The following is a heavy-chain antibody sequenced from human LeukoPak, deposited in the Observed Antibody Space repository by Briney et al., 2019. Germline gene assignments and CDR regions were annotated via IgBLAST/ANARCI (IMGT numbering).Heavy chain of an antibody. CDR1: GYTFTSYG. CDR2: ISAYNGNT. J-gene: IGHJ4*02. Sequence: ASVKVSCKASGYTFTSYGISWVRQAPGQGLEWMGWISAYNGNTNYAQKLQGRVTMTTDTSTSTAYMELRSLRSDDTAVYYCARRYCSTTSCYHFDYWGQGTLVTVSS. V-gene: IGHV1-18*01. CDR3: ARRYCSTTSCYHFDY. D-gene: IGHD2-2*01.